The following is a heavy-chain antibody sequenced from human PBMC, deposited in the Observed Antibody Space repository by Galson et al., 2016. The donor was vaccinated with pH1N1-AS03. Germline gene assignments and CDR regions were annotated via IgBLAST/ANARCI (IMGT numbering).Heavy chain of an antibody. CDR2: FDPSDSHT. CDR3: ARGYSGFGFVY. V-gene: IGHV5-10-1*01. CDR1: GYSFTNYW. Sequence: QSGAEVKKPGESLRISCKGSGYSFTNYWINWVRQMPGKGLEWMGRFDPSDSHTSYSPSFQGHVTFSADKSINTAYLQWSSLKSSDTAIYYCARGYSGFGFVYWGQGTLVTV. J-gene: IGHJ4*02. D-gene: IGHD5-12*01.